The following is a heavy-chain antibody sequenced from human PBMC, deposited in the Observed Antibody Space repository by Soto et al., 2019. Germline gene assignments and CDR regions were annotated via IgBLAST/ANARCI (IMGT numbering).Heavy chain of an antibody. CDR1: GFTFSSYG. CDR3: AKNGGGDWEDAFDI. D-gene: IGHD2-21*02. Sequence: QVQLVESGGGVVQPGRSLRLSCAASGFTFSSYGMHWVRQAPCKGLEWVAVISYDGSNKYYADSVKGRFTISRDNSKNTLYLQMNSLRAEDTAVYYCAKNGGGDWEDAFDIWGQGTMVTVSS. CDR2: ISYDGSNK. V-gene: IGHV3-30*18. J-gene: IGHJ3*02.